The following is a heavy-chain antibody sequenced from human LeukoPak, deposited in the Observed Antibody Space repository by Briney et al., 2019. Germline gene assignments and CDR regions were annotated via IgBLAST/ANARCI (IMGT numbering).Heavy chain of an antibody. D-gene: IGHD5-18*01. CDR3: ARAGYSYGYNWFDP. J-gene: IGHJ5*02. V-gene: IGHV3-48*01. Sequence: GGSLRLSCAASGFTFSSYSMNWVRQAPGKGLEWVSYISSSSSTIYYADSVKGRFTISRDNAKNSLYLQMNSLRAEDTAVYYCARAGYSYGYNWFDPWGQGTLVTVS. CDR2: ISSSSSTI. CDR1: GFTFSSYS.